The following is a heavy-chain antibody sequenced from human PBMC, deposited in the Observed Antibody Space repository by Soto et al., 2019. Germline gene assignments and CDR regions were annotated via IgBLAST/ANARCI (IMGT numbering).Heavy chain of an antibody. D-gene: IGHD2-15*01. Sequence: PGGSLRLSCAASGLTFNRYWMHWVRHAPGKGLVWVSHINTDGSNTNYADSVKGRFTISRDNAKSTLFLQMNSQRDEDTAVYYCAREFCSGGNCYTYYFDPWGQGIPVTVSS. CDR2: INTDGSNT. V-gene: IGHV3-74*01. J-gene: IGHJ5*02. CDR3: AREFCSGGNCYTYYFDP. CDR1: GLTFNRYW.